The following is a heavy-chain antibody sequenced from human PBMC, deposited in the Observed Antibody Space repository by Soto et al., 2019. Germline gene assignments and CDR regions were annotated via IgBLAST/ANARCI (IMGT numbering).Heavy chain of an antibody. CDR2: ISYTGST. D-gene: IGHD5-18*01. J-gene: IGHJ4*02. CDR1: GGSISSGGYY. Sequence: QVQLQESGPGLVKPSQTLSLTCTVSGGSISSGGYYWNWIRQHPGKGLEWIGYISYTGSTYYNPYLKSRVTIAVDTSKNQFSLTLSSVTAADTAVYYCARGIGYSYGQPSECDYWGQGTLVTVSS. V-gene: IGHV4-31*03. CDR3: ARGIGYSYGQPSECDY.